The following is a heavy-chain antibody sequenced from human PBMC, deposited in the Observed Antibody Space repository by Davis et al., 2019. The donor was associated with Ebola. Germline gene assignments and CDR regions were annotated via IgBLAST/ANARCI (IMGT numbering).Heavy chain of an antibody. CDR1: DYTFTGHY. Sequence: AASVPVSCKASDYTFTGHYIHWVRQAPGQGLEWMGRINPNSGVTNYAQRFQGRVVMTRDTSITTAYMDLSRLRFDDTAIYYCARGGITMMVVPRDYYYGLDVWGQGTTVTVSS. CDR3: ARGGITMMVVPRDYYYGLDV. D-gene: IGHD3-22*01. J-gene: IGHJ6*02. V-gene: IGHV1-2*06. CDR2: INPNSGVT.